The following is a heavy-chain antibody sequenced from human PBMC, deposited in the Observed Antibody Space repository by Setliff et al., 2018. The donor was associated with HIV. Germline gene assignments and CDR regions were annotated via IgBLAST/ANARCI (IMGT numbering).Heavy chain of an antibody. CDR2: IDPNGGAT. CDR3: ARAGGGATDQAFDI. Sequence: ASVKVSCKAFGYSFTSYFLHWVRQAPGQGLEWLGIIDPNGGATNNAQKLQGILTVTTDTSTSTLYVQLSNLRSDDTAVYYCARAGGGATDQAFDIWGQGTMVTVSS. D-gene: IGHD2-2*01. CDR1: GYSFTSYF. J-gene: IGHJ3*02. V-gene: IGHV1-46*01.